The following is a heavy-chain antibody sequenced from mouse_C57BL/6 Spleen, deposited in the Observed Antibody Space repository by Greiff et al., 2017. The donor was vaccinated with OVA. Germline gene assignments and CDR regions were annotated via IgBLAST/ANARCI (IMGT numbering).Heavy chain of an antibody. D-gene: IGHD2-2*01. CDR1: GYTFTSYW. J-gene: IGHJ2*01. Sequence: QVQLQQPGAELVRPGSSVKLSCKASGYTFTSYWMHWVKQRPIQGLEWIGSIDPSDSETHYNQKFKDKATLTVDKSSSTAYMQLSSLTSEDSAVYYCARSKDMVTYYFDYWGQGTTLTVSS. CDR2: IDPSDSET. V-gene: IGHV1-52*01. CDR3: ARSKDMVTYYFDY.